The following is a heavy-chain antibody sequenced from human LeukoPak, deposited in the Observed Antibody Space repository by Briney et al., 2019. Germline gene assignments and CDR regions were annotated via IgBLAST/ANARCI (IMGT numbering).Heavy chain of an antibody. CDR2: ISSSGSTI. CDR1: GFTFSSYE. D-gene: IGHD3-10*01. V-gene: IGHV3-48*03. Sequence: GGSLRLSCAASGFTFSSYEMNWVRQAPGKGLEWASYISSSGSTIYYTDSVKGRFTISRDNAKNSLYLQMNSLRAEDTALYYCARAMVRGVSYDYWGQGTLVTVSS. CDR3: ARAMVRGVSYDY. J-gene: IGHJ4*02.